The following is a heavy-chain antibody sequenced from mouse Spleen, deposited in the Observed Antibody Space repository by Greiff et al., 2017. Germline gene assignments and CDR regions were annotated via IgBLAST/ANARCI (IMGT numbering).Heavy chain of an antibody. V-gene: IGHV5-9-3*01. CDR2: ISSGGGNT. J-gene: IGHJ3*01. Sequence: EVQLVESGGGLVKLGGSLKLSCAASGFTFSSYAMSWVRQTPEKRLEWVATISSGGGNTYYPDSVKGRFTISRDNAKNTLYLQMSSLKSEDTAMYYCARHEHYGNGFAYWGQGTLVTVSA. D-gene: IGHD2-1*01. CDR1: GFTFSSYA. CDR3: ARHEHYGNGFAY.